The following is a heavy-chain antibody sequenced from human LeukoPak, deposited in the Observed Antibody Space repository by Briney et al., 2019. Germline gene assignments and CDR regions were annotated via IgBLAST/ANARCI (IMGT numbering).Heavy chain of an antibody. V-gene: IGHV3-23*01. CDR1: GFTFSTYA. CDR2: ISGTGGST. CDR3: AKNRLSADGRLGRSGFDF. J-gene: IGHJ4*02. D-gene: IGHD6-13*01. Sequence: GGSLRLSCAASGFTFSTYAITWVRQAPGGGLEWVSGISGTGGSTDSADSVKGRFTISRDNSKNTLYLQMNSLRAEDTAVYYCAKNRLSADGRLGRSGFDFWGQGTLVTVSS.